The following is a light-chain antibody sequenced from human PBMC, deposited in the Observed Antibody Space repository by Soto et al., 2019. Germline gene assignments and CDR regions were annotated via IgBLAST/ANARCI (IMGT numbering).Light chain of an antibody. V-gene: IGKV3-15*01. CDR1: QSVGSN. J-gene: IGKJ1*01. CDR2: GAS. CDR3: HPYNHWPWT. Sequence: EIVMTQSPATLSVSPGDRATLSCRASQSVGSNLAWYQRRPGQAPRLLFYGASTSAPGVPARFSGSGSGTEFTLTISSLQSEDFAVYFCHPYNHWPWTFGQGTEVEVK.